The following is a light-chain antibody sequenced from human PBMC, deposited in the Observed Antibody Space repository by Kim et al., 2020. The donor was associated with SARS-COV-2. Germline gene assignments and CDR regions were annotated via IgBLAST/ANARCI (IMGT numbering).Light chain of an antibody. CDR2: VAS. J-gene: IGKJ4*01. CDR3: QQYGSSPVT. CDR1: QSVSRNY. V-gene: IGKV3-20*01. Sequence: FQGTKAILLGRATQSVSRNYLAGYQNKNGQAPRFLIYVASRRATCIPDKVSGSWSGTDFTLTIDKLEPEDFAVYHCQQYGSSPVTFGGGTKVDIK.